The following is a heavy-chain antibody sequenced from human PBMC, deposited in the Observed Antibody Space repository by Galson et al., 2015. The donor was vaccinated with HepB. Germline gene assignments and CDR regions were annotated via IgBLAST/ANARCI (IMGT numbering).Heavy chain of an antibody. J-gene: IGHJ6*03. CDR3: AREGAAAGTFYYYYYMDV. D-gene: IGHD6-13*01. V-gene: IGHV4-4*07. CDR2: IYTSGST. CDR1: GGSISSYY. Sequence: ETLSLTCTVSGGSISSYYWSWIRQPAGKGLEWIGRIYTSGSTNYNPSLKSRVTMSVDTSKNQFSLKLSSVTAADTAVYYCAREGAAAGTFYYYYYMDVWGKGTTVTVSS.